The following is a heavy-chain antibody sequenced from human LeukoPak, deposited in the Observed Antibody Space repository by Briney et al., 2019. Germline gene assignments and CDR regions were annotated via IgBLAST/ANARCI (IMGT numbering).Heavy chain of an antibody. D-gene: IGHD2-21*02. CDR2: INPSGGST. CDR1: GYTFTSYY. Sequence: GASVKVSCKASGYTFTSYYMHWVRQAPGQGLEWMGIINPSGGSTSYAQKFQGRVTMTRDTSTSTVYMELSSLRSEDTAVYYCARDSSAVVTARYNWFDPWGQGTLVTVSS. J-gene: IGHJ5*02. CDR3: ARDSSAVVTARYNWFDP. V-gene: IGHV1-46*01.